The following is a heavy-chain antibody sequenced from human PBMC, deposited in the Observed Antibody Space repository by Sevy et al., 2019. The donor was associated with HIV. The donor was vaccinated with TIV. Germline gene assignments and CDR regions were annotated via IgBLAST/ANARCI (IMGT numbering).Heavy chain of an antibody. CDR2: ISYDGSNK. CDR3: ARARARGYSSSWYEDY. D-gene: IGHD6-13*01. V-gene: IGHV3-30-3*01. J-gene: IGHJ4*02. Sequence: GGSLRLSCAASGFTFSSYGMHWVRQAPGKGLEWVAVISYDGSNKYYADSVKGRFTISRDNSKNTLYLQMNSLRAEDTAVYYCARARARGYSSSWYEDYWGQGTLVTVSS. CDR1: GFTFSSYG.